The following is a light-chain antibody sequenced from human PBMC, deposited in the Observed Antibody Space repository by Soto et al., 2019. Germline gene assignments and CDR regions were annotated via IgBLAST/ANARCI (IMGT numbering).Light chain of an antibody. CDR2: EVV. J-gene: IGLJ1*01. V-gene: IGLV2-8*01. CDR1: KSDIGVYDF. Sequence: QSVLTQPPSASGSPGQSVTISCTGTKSDIGVYDFVSWYQHHPGKAPRLIIYEVVQRPSGVPDRFSGSKSGNTASLTVSGLQAVDEAVYFFKSYAGSKTYVFASGT. CDR3: KSYAGSKTYV.